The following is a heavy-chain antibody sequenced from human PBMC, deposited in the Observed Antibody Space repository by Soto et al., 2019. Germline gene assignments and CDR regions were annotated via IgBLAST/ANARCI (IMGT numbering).Heavy chain of an antibody. CDR1: GFTFSSYS. Sequence: PGRSLRLSCAVSGFTFSSYSMNWVRQAPGKGLEWVVNIKADGSEKYYVDSVKGRFTISRDNAKNSLYLQMNSLRAEDTAVYYCATARGIDAWGQGTVFTFAS. CDR3: ATARGIDA. D-gene: IGHD3-16*01. CDR2: IKADGSEK. V-gene: IGHV3-7*03. J-gene: IGHJ5*02.